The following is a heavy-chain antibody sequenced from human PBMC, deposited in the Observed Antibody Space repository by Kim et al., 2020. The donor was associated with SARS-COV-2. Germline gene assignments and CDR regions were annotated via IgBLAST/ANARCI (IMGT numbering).Heavy chain of an antibody. J-gene: IGHJ6*02. CDR1: GDSVSSNSAA. CDR3: ARDRGYFYGSEYSLQQYYGMDV. V-gene: IGHV6-1*01. D-gene: IGHD3-10*01. Sequence: SQTLSLTCAISGDSVSSNSAAWTWIRQSPSRGLEWLGRTYYRSRWYNDYAASVNSRITINPDTSKNQFSLELKSVTPEDTAVYYCARDRGYFYGSEYSLQQYYGMDVWGQGTTITVSS. CDR2: TYYRSRWYN.